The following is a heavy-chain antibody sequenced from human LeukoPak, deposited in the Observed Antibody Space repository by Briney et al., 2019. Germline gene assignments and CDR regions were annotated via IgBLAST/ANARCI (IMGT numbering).Heavy chain of an antibody. CDR2: ISGSGGST. D-gene: IGHD4-23*01. V-gene: IGHV3-23*01. J-gene: IGHJ2*01. Sequence: GGSLRLSCAASGFTFSSYAMSWVRQAPGKGLEWVSAISGSGGSTYYADSVKGRFTISRDNAKNSLYLQMNSLRAEDTAVYYCARDFLGYGGNSYWYFDLWGRGTLVTVSS. CDR3: ARDFLGYGGNSYWYFDL. CDR1: GFTFSSYA.